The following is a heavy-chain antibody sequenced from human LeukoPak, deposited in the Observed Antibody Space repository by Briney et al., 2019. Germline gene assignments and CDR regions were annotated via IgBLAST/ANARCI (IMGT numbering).Heavy chain of an antibody. V-gene: IGHV4-28*01. Sequence: DPSDALSLTCDVSGYSISRSNWWGWIRQPPGKGLEWIGYIYHSRSTYYNPSLRSRVTMSQDTSKNQFSLKLSSVTAVDTAVYYCARTLIFDNRHRGAFDIWGQGTMVTVSS. CDR3: ARTLIFDNRHRGAFDI. CDR2: IYHSRST. CDR1: GYSISRSNW. J-gene: IGHJ3*02. D-gene: IGHD3-22*01.